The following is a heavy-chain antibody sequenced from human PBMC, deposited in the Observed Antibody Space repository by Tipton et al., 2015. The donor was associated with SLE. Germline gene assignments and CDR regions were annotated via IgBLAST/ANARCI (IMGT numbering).Heavy chain of an antibody. J-gene: IGHJ4*02. CDR3: ARDELGLDYFDY. Sequence: GSLRLSCAASGFTFSSYWMHWVRQAPGKGLVRVSRINSDGSSTNYADSVKGRFTISRDNAKNTLYLQMNSLRAEDTAVYYCARDELGLDYFDYWGQGTLVTVSS. V-gene: IGHV3-74*01. D-gene: IGHD7-27*01. CDR2: INSDGSST. CDR1: GFTFSSYW.